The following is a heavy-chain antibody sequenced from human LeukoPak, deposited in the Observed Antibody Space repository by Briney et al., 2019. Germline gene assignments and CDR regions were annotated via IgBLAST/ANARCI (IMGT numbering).Heavy chain of an antibody. D-gene: IGHD3-16*01. CDR3: ARDAGLLQGVIDY. CDR1: GFTFSSYS. CDR2: ISSSSSYI. J-gene: IGHJ4*02. Sequence: GGSLRLSCAASGFTFSSYSMNWVRQAPGKGLEGVSSISSSSSYIYYADSVKGRFTISRDNAKISLYLQINSLRAEDTAVYYCARDAGLLQGVIDYWGQGTLVTVSS. V-gene: IGHV3-21*01.